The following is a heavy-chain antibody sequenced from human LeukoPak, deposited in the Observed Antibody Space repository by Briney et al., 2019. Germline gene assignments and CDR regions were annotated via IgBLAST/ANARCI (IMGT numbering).Heavy chain of an antibody. Sequence: PGGSLRLSCAASGFTFSSYAMHWVRQAPGKGLEYVSAISSNGGSTYYANSVKGRFTISRDNSKNTLYLQMGSLRAEDMAVYYCARSSGKYYFDYWGQGTLVTVSS. CDR2: ISSNGGST. J-gene: IGHJ4*02. CDR3: ARSSGKYYFDY. V-gene: IGHV3-64*01. CDR1: GFTFSSYA. D-gene: IGHD1-14*01.